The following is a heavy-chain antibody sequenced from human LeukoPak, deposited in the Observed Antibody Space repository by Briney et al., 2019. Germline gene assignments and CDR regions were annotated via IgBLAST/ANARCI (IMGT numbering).Heavy chain of an antibody. J-gene: IGHJ6*04. Sequence: SETLSLTCTVSSRSTNSFYWSWIRQPPGGGLEGIGYIYYSGTTNYTPSLKSRVTISIDTSMNQFSLKLSSVPAADTAVYYCARLARLSLIRGVTGYHSLDVWGKGTKVTVSS. D-gene: IGHD3-10*01. CDR1: SRSTNSFY. CDR3: ARLARLSLIRGVTGYHSLDV. V-gene: IGHV4-59*01. CDR2: IYYSGTT.